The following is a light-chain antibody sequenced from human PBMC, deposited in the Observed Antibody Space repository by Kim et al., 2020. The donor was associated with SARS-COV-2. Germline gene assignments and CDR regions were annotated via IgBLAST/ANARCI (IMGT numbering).Light chain of an antibody. CDR2: EVT. CDR1: SSDVGSYTR. Sequence: QSALTQPPSVSGSPGQSVTISCTGTSSDVGSYTRVSWYQQPPGTAPKLMIYEVTHRPSGVPDRFSGSKSGNTASLTISGLQAEDEANYYCSSYTTSGTRVFGGGTKLTVL. J-gene: IGLJ3*02. CDR3: SSYTTSGTRV. V-gene: IGLV2-18*02.